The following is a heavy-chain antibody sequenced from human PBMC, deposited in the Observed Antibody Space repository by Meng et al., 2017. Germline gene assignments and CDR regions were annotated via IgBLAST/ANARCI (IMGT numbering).Heavy chain of an antibody. CDR1: GFTFSSYE. V-gene: IGHV3-48*03. D-gene: IGHD6-19*01. Sequence: GGSLRLSCAASGFTFSSYEMNWVRQAPGKGLEWVSYISSSGSTIYYADSVKGRFTISRDNAKNSLYLQMNSLRAEDTAVYYCARDRPLYSSGWTDYYYYGMDVWGQGTTVTVS. CDR2: ISSSGSTI. CDR3: ARDRPLYSSGWTDYYYYGMDV. J-gene: IGHJ6*02.